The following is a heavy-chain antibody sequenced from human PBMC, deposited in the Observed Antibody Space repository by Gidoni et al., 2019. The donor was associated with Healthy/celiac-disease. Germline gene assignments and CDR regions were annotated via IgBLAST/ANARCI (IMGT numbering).Heavy chain of an antibody. CDR3: ARERGYSYGLPTAHYGMDV. Sequence: QVQLVQSGAEVKKPGASGKVSCKASGYTFTGYYMHWVRQAPGQGLEWMGWINPNSGGTNYAQKFQGRVTMTRDTSISTAYMELSRLRSDDTAVYYCARERGYSYGLPTAHYGMDVWGQGTTVTVSS. CDR2: INPNSGGT. CDR1: GYTFTGYY. J-gene: IGHJ6*02. D-gene: IGHD5-18*01. V-gene: IGHV1-2*02.